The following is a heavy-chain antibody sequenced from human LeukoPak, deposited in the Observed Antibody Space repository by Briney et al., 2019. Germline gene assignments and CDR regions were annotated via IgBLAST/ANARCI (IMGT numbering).Heavy chain of an antibody. CDR2: IKQDGSER. Sequence: GGSLRLSCAASGFTFSRNWMSWVRQAPGKGLEWVANIKQDGSERNYVDSVKGRFTISRDNAKNSLHLQMNSLRVEDAAVYYCARARALMEAPAALPYYFDYWGRGSLVTVSP. J-gene: IGHJ4*02. CDR1: GFTFSRNW. CDR3: ARARALMEAPAALPYYFDY. D-gene: IGHD2-2*01. V-gene: IGHV3-7*01.